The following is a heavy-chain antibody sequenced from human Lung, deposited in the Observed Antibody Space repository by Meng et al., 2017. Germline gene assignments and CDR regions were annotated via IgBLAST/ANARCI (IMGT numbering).Heavy chain of an antibody. CDR3: TSGGYLDY. V-gene: IGHV7-4-1*02. D-gene: IGHD3-10*01. J-gene: IGHJ4*02. CDR1: GYTFTNYG. Sequence: QVQLVQSGSELKKPGASVKVSCKTSGYTFTNYGMNWVRQAPGQGLEWMGWINTNTGNPTYVPGFTGRFVFSLDTSVSTAYLQINSLKAEDTAVYYCTSGGYLDYWGQGTLVTVSS. CDR2: INTNTGNP.